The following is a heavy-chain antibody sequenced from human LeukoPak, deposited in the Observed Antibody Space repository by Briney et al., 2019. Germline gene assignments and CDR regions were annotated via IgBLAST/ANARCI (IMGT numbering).Heavy chain of an antibody. D-gene: IGHD3-22*01. V-gene: IGHV3-9*01. CDR3: AKGYYDSSGFFWEGEFAFDI. Sequence: GGSLRLSCAASGFTFDDYAMHWVRQAPGKGLEWVSGISWNSGSIGYADSVKGRFTISRDNAKNSLYLQMNSLRAEDTAVYYCAKGYYDSSGFFWEGEFAFDIWGQGTMVTVSS. J-gene: IGHJ3*02. CDR1: GFTFDDYA. CDR2: ISWNSGSI.